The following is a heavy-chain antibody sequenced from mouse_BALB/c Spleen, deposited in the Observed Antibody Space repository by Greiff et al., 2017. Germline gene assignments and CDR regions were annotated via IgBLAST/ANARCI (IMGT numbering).Heavy chain of an antibody. CDR1: GYTFTSYW. CDR2: INPSTGYT. J-gene: IGHJ4*01. Sequence: VQLKQSGAELAKPGASVKMSCKASGYTFTSYWMHWVKQRPGQGLEWIGYINPSTGYTEYNQKFKDKATLTADKSSSTAYMQLSSLTSEDSAVYYCAYYRYDGSYAMDYWGQGTSVTVSS. V-gene: IGHV1-7*01. CDR3: AYYRYDGSYAMDY. D-gene: IGHD2-14*01.